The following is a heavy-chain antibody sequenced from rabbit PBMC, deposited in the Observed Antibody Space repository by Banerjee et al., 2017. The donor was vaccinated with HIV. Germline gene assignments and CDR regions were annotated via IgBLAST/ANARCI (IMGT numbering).Heavy chain of an antibody. V-gene: IGHV1S40*01. CDR1: GFSFSSDYD. CDR3: ARHVGSSAYNL. Sequence: QSLEESGGGLVKPGASLTLTCTASGFSFSSDYDMCWVRQAPGKGLEWIGCIHTGGGWSYYASWAKGRFTISKTSSTVDLKMTSLTAADTATYFCARHVGSSAYNLWGPGTLVTVS. D-gene: IGHD8-1*01. CDR2: IHTGGGWS. J-gene: IGHJ4*01.